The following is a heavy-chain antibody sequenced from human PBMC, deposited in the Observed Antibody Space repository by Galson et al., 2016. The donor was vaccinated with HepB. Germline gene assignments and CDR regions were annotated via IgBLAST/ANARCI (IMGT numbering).Heavy chain of an antibody. J-gene: IGHJ4*02. D-gene: IGHD3-10*01. CDR3: ARDDGGSGSWNYFDS. V-gene: IGHV6-1*01. CDR1: GDSVSSSTAA. CDR2: TLYRSKWSH. Sequence: CAISGDSVSSSTAAWNWIRQSPSRGLEWLGRTLYRSKWSHDYAESVKSRIRFSPDTSKNQVSLQLNSVTPEDTALYYCARDDGGSGSWNYFDSWGQGTLVTVSS.